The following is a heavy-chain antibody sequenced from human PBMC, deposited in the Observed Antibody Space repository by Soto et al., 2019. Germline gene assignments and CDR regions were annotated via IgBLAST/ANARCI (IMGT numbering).Heavy chain of an antibody. V-gene: IGHV1-18*01. Sequence: QVQLVQSGAEVKKPGASVKVSCKASGYNFTSYGISWVRQAPGQGLEWMGWSSVYNGNTNYAQKLQGRVTMTTDTSTSTVYMELRSLRSDDTAVYYCARDRGYNWNYGWFDPWGQGTLVTVSS. D-gene: IGHD1-7*01. CDR1: GYNFTSYG. CDR3: ARDRGYNWNYGWFDP. J-gene: IGHJ5*02. CDR2: SSVYNGNT.